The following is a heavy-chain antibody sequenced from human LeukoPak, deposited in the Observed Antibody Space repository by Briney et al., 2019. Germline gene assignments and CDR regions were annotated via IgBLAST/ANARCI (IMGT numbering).Heavy chain of an antibody. Sequence: SETLSLTCAVSGYSISSGYYWGWIRQPPGKGLEWIGSIYHSGSTYYNPSLKSRVTISVDTSKNQFSLKLSSVTAADTAVYYCARERYFDWFAFGYWGQGTLVTVSS. CDR3: ARERYFDWFAFGY. V-gene: IGHV4-38-2*02. CDR1: GYSISSGYY. CDR2: IYHSGST. D-gene: IGHD3-9*01. J-gene: IGHJ4*02.